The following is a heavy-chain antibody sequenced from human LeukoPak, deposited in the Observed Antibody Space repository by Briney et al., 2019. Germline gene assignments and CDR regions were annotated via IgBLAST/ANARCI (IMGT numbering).Heavy chain of an antibody. D-gene: IGHD3-10*01. CDR2: IYTSGST. V-gene: IGHV4-4*07. CDR1: GGSISSYY. Sequence: SETLSLTCTVSGGSISSYYWSWIRQPAGKGLEWIGRIYTSGSTNYNPSLKSRVTMSVDTSKNQFSLKLSSVTAADTAVYYCARDSSGYYYGSGSYYHNYYYYYMDVWGKGTTVTISS. J-gene: IGHJ6*03. CDR3: ARDSSGYYYGSGSYYHNYYYYYMDV.